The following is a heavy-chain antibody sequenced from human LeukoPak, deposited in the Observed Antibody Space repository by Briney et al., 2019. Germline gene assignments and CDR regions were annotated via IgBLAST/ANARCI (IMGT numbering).Heavy chain of an antibody. D-gene: IGHD2-8*01. CDR1: GFTFSSYS. Sequence: GGSLRLSCAASGFTFSSYSMNWVRQAPGKGLEWVSSISSSSSYIYYADSVKGRFTFSRDNAKNSLYLQMNSLRAEDTAVYYCARDSRMVSPTGGAFDIWGQGTMVTVSS. CDR2: ISSSSSYI. V-gene: IGHV3-21*01. CDR3: ARDSRMVSPTGGAFDI. J-gene: IGHJ3*02.